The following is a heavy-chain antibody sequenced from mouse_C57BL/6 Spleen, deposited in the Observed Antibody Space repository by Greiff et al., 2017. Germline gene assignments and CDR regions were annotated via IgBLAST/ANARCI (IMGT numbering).Heavy chain of an antibody. V-gene: IGHV2-2*01. D-gene: IGHD1-1*01. CDR2: IWSGGST. CDR3: ARNFDYYGSTFAY. Sequence: VQLQQSGPGLVQPSQSLSITCTVSGFSLTSYGVHWVRQSPGKGLEWLGVIWSGGSTDYNAAFISRLSISKDNSKSQVFFKMNSLQADDTAIYYCARNFDYYGSTFAYWGQGTLVTVSA. CDR1: GFSLTSYG. J-gene: IGHJ3*01.